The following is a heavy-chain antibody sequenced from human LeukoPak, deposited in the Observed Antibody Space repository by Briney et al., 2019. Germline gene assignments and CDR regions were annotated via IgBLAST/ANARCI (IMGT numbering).Heavy chain of an antibody. CDR3: ARWAFSLFDY. J-gene: IGHJ4*02. D-gene: IGHD3-3*02. CDR1: GGSFSGYY. V-gene: IGHV4-34*01. CDR2: INHSGST. Sequence: SETLSLTCAVYGGSFSGYYWSWIRQPPGKGLEWIGEINHSGSTNYNPSLKSRVTISVDTSKNQFSLKLSSVTAADTAVYYCARWAFSLFDYWGQGTLVTVSS.